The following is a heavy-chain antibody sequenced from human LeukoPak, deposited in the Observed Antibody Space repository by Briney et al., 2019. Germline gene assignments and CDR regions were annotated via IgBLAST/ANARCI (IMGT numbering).Heavy chain of an antibody. V-gene: IGHV4-4*02. CDR2: IYHSGST. D-gene: IGHD3-22*01. J-gene: IGHJ4*02. Sequence: PSGTLSLTCGVSGGSISSSYWWSWVRQPPGKGLEWIGEIYHSGSTNYNPSLKSRVTISMDKSKNQFSLNLSSVTAADTAVYYCARESHYYDSSGYGWGQGTLVTVSS. CDR1: GGSISSSYW. CDR3: ARESHYYDSSGYG.